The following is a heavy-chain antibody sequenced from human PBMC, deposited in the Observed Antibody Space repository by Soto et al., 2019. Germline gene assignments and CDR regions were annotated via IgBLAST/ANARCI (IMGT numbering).Heavy chain of an antibody. CDR2: TSYDGSGK. CDR1: GFTFRRYV. Sequence: QVQLVESGGGVVQPGTSLRVSWVGSGFTFRRYVIHWVRQAPGKGLEWVALTSYDGSGKYYGDSVRGRFTISRDNSRNTVDLQMDSLRLEDTALYYCARWGTTGGLDVWGQGTLVSVSS. CDR3: ARWGTTGGLDV. J-gene: IGHJ1*01. D-gene: IGHD3-16*01. V-gene: IGHV3-30*19.